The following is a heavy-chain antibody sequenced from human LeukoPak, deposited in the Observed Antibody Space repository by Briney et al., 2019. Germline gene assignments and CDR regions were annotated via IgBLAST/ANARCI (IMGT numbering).Heavy chain of an antibody. J-gene: IGHJ4*02. CDR3: ATLGEWNPI. CDR2: IYYSGST. Sequence: SETLSLTCTVSGGSISSSSYYWGWIRQPPGKGLEWIGSIYYSGSTYYNPSLKSRITISVDTSKNQFSLKLSSVTAADTAAYYCATLGEWNPIWGQGTLVTVSS. V-gene: IGHV4-39*07. CDR1: GGSISSSSYY. D-gene: IGHD3-16*01.